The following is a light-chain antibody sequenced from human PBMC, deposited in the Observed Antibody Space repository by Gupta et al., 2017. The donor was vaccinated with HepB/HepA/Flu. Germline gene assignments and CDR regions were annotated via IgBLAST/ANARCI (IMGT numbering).Light chain of an antibody. Sequence: DIVMTQSPLSLSVTPGEPASISCRSSQSLLHRNVYNYLNWYLHKPGQSPQLLIYLGSNRASGVPDRFRASGSGTDFTLKISRVEAEDVGVDYCMHGLQTGTFGKGTKVEIK. CDR2: LGS. CDR1: QSLLHRNVYNY. J-gene: IGKJ1*01. CDR3: MHGLQTGT. V-gene: IGKV2-28*01.